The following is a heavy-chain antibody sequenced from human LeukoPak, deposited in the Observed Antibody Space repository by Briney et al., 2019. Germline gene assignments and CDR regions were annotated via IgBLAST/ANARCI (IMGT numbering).Heavy chain of an antibody. CDR2: ISYDGSNK. D-gene: IGHD3-22*01. Sequence: GGSLRLSCAASGFTFSSYGMHWVRQAPGKGLEWVAVISYDGSNKYYADSVKGRFTISRDNSKDTLYLQMNSLRAEDTAVYYCAKASQSMIVVVIIDYWGQGTLVTVSS. CDR1: GFTFSSYG. J-gene: IGHJ4*02. V-gene: IGHV3-30*18. CDR3: AKASQSMIVVVIIDY.